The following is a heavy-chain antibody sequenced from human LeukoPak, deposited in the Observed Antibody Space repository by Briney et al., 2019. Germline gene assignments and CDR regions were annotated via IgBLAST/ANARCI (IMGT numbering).Heavy chain of an antibody. Sequence: SETLSLTCTVSGGSISSYYWSWIRQPAGKGLEWIGPIYTSGSTNYNPSLKSRVTMSVDTSKNQFSLKLSSVTAADTAVYYCARERSSGWSHPTLYKWFDPWGQGTLVTVSS. CDR3: ARERSSGWSHPTLYKWFDP. D-gene: IGHD6-19*01. CDR2: IYTSGST. J-gene: IGHJ5*02. CDR1: GGSISSYY. V-gene: IGHV4-4*07.